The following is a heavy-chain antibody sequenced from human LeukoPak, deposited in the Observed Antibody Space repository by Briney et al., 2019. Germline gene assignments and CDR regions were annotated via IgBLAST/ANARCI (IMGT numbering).Heavy chain of an antibody. J-gene: IGHJ4*02. V-gene: IGHV3-23*01. CDR3: VKGVTMVRGSREFDY. CDR1: GFSFSNSA. D-gene: IGHD3-10*01. Sequence: GGSLRLSCTASGFSFSNSAMTWVRQAPGKGLEWVSSIRGGGSSYYAGSVKGRFTISRDNSKNTVYLQMNNLRAEDTAIFYCVKGVTMVRGSREFDYWGQGTLVTVSS. CDR2: IRGGGSS.